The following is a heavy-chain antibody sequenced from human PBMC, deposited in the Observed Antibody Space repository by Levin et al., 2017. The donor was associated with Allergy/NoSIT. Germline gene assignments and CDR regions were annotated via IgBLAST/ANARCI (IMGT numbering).Heavy chain of an antibody. CDR3: AREVTTVTAWYAFDV. CDR1: GGSISSGDYY. J-gene: IGHJ3*01. CDR2: VYYSGST. D-gene: IGHD4-17*01. Sequence: SETLSFTCTVSGGSISSGDYYWSWIRQPPGKGLEWIGYVYYSGSTYYNPSLKSRVSISLDTSKKQFSLKLSSVTAADTAVYYCAREVTTVTAWYAFDVWGQGTMVTVSS. V-gene: IGHV4-30-4*01.